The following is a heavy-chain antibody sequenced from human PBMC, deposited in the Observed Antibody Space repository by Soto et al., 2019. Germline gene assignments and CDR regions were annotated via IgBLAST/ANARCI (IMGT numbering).Heavy chain of an antibody. CDR3: AKDHPGGYCSGGSCYFTFDY. J-gene: IGHJ4*02. CDR1: GFTFSSHA. Sequence: EVQLLESGGGLVQPGGSLRLSCAASGFTFSSHAMIWVRQAPGKGLEWVSAISGSGGSTYYADSVKGRFTISRDNSKNTLYLQMNSLRADDTAVYYCAKDHPGGYCSGGSCYFTFDYWGQGTLVTVSS. D-gene: IGHD2-15*01. CDR2: ISGSGGST. V-gene: IGHV3-23*01.